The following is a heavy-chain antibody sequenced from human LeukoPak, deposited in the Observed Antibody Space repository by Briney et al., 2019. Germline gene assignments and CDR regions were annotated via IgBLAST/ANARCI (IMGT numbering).Heavy chain of an antibody. CDR1: GGSFSGYY. V-gene: IGHV4-34*01. CDR3: ARATGYSYGFRTIDFDY. Sequence: PSETLSLTCAVYGGSFSGYYWCWIRQPPGKGLEWIGEINHSGSTNYNPSLKSRVTISVDTSKNQFSLKLSSVTAADTAVYCCARATGYSYGFRTIDFDYWGQGTLVTVSS. J-gene: IGHJ4*02. CDR2: INHSGST. D-gene: IGHD5-18*01.